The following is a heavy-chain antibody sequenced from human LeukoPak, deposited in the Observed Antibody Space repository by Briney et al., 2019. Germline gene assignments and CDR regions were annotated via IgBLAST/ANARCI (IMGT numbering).Heavy chain of an antibody. Sequence: PGGSLRLSCAASGFTFSSYSMNWVRQAPGKGLEWVSSISSSSSYIYYADSVKGRFAISRDNAKNSLYLQMNGLRAEDTAVYYCARGLAYYYDSSGYYPLRYWGQGTLVTVSS. CDR1: GFTFSSYS. J-gene: IGHJ4*02. D-gene: IGHD3-22*01. CDR3: ARGLAYYYDSSGYYPLRY. CDR2: ISSSSSYI. V-gene: IGHV3-21*01.